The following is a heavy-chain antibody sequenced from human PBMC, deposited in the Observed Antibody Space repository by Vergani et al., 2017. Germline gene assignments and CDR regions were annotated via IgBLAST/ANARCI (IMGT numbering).Heavy chain of an antibody. CDR3: ARANYQLPFDY. CDR1: GGTFSSYA. D-gene: IGHD2-2*01. V-gene: IGHV1-69*01. Sequence: QVQLVQSGAEVKKPGSSVKVSCKASGGTFSSYAISGVRQAPGQGLEWMGGIIPIFGTANYAQKCQGRVTITADESTSTAYMELSSLRSDDTAVYYCARANYQLPFDYWGQGLLVIVSS. J-gene: IGHJ4*02. CDR2: IIPIFGTA.